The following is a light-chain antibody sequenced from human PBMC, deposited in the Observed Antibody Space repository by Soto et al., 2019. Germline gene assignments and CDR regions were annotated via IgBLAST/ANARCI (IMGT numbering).Light chain of an antibody. Sequence: DIQMTQSPSSLSASVGDRVIITCRASQGISNYLAWYQQKPGKGPKLLIYAASTLQLGVPSRFSGSGFGTDFTLTISSLQPEDVATYYCQQVDSYPRTFGQGTKVDIK. CDR2: AAS. CDR3: QQVDSYPRT. CDR1: QGISNY. V-gene: IGKV1-27*01. J-gene: IGKJ1*01.